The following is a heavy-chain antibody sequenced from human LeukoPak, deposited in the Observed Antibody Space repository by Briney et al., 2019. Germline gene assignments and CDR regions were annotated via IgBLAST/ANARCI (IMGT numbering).Heavy chain of an antibody. Sequence: ASVKVSCKASGYSFSSYGISWVRQAPGQGLEWMGWISGYNGNTNYAQKLQGRVTMTTDTSTSTAYIELRSLRSDDTAVYYCAREEVRRAVAGYFDYWGQGTLVTVSS. D-gene: IGHD6-19*01. J-gene: IGHJ4*02. CDR3: AREEVRRAVAGYFDY. CDR1: GYSFSSYG. CDR2: ISGYNGNT. V-gene: IGHV1-18*01.